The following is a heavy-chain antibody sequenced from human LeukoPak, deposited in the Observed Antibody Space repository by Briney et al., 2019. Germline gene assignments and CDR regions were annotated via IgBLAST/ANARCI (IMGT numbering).Heavy chain of an antibody. CDR3: AREGLGELTLDC. J-gene: IGHJ4*02. CDR2: ISTSNGDT. Sequence: ASVKVSCKTSGYTFTTYGITWVRQAPGHGLEWMGWISTSNGDTTYAQNLQGRVTMTTDTSTSTAYMELRSLRSDDTAVYYCAREGLGELTLDCWGQGTLVTVSS. V-gene: IGHV1-18*01. D-gene: IGHD3-16*01. CDR1: GYTFTTYG.